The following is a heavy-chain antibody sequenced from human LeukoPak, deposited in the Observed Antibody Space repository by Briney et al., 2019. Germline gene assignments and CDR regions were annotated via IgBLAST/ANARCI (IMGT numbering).Heavy chain of an antibody. J-gene: IGHJ6*03. D-gene: IGHD1-26*01. Sequence: SVKVSCKASGGTFSSYAISWVRQAPGQGLERMGGIIPIFGTANYAQKFQGRVTITTDESTSTAYMELSSLRSEDTAVYYCARVMEPSQNYYYYYMDVWGKGTTVTVSS. CDR1: GGTFSSYA. CDR2: IIPIFGTA. V-gene: IGHV1-69*05. CDR3: ARVMEPSQNYYYYYMDV.